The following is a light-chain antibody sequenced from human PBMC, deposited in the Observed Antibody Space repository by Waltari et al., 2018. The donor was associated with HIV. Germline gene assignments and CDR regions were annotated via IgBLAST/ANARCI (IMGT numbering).Light chain of an antibody. CDR1: NIDVVNYNL. J-gene: IGLJ3*02. CDR2: DVS. V-gene: IGLV2-23*02. CDR3: LTYVSDSGTWK. Sequence: QSPLTQPASVSGNPGQSVTITCPGTNIDVVNYNLVSRYQQHPGKAPKLLIYDVSKRPSGVSSRFSGSKSGYWASLTISGLLTEDESYYYCLTYVSDSGTWKFGGGTYLTV.